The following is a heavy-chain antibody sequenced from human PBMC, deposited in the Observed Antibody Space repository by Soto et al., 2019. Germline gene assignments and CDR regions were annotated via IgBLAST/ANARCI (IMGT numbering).Heavy chain of an antibody. Sequence: EVQLLESGGGLVQPGGSLRLSCAASGFTFSTYAMNWVGQAPGNGLEWFSAISGSGGSIHYADSVKGRFTISRDKSKNTLYLQMNRLKDEDTAVYHCVKGYWKGDVWGQGTTVTVSS. CDR1: GFTFSTYA. D-gene: IGHD1-1*01. V-gene: IGHV3-23*01. CDR3: VKGYWKGDV. CDR2: ISGSGGSI. J-gene: IGHJ6*02.